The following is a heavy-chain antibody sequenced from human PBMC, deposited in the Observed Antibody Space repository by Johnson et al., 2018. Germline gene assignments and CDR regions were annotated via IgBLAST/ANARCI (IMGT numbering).Heavy chain of an antibody. J-gene: IGHJ6*03. CDR3: ARDPTRYGDYYYYYYYMDV. D-gene: IGHD4-17*01. CDR1: GGSISSSTYY. Sequence: QLQESGPGLVKPSETLSLTCTVSGGSISSSTYYWGWIRQPPGKGPEWIANLYYSGSTYYNPSPKSRVTISVDTSKNQFSLKLSSVTASDTAVDYCARDPTRYGDYYYYYYYMDVWGKGTTVTVSS. CDR2: LYYSGST. V-gene: IGHV4-39*02.